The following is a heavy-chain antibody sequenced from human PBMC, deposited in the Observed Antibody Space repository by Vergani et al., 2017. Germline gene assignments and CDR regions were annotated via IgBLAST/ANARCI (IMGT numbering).Heavy chain of an antibody. CDR3: ARDPRSGDYYYMDV. J-gene: IGHJ6*03. Sequence: QVQLVQSGAEVKKPGSSVKVSCKASGGTFSSYTISWVRQAPGQGLEWMGRIIPILGIANYAQKFQGRVTITADKSTSTAYMELSSLRSEDTAVYYCARDPRSGDYYYMDVWGKGTTVTVSS. CDR1: GGTFSSYT. D-gene: IGHD6-25*01. V-gene: IGHV1-69*08. CDR2: IIPILGIA.